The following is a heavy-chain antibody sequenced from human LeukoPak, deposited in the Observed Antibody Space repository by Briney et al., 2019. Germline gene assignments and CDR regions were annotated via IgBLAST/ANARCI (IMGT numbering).Heavy chain of an antibody. V-gene: IGHV5-51*01. D-gene: IGHD6-19*01. J-gene: IGHJ4*02. CDR1: GYSFINYW. Sequence: GESLKISCKGPGYSFINYWIGWVRQMPGKGLEWMAIIYPGDSDTKYSPSFQGQVTISADKSITTAYLQRSSLKASDTAMYYCAILSSGWYYFDYWGQGTLVTVSS. CDR2: IYPGDSDT. CDR3: AILSSGWYYFDY.